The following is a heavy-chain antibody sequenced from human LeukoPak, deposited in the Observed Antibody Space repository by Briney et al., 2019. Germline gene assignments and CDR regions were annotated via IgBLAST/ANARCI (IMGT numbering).Heavy chain of an antibody. D-gene: IGHD3-22*01. CDR2: IYSGGST. Sequence: GGSLRLSCAASEFSVGSNYMSWVRQAPGKGLEWVSVIYSGGSTYYADSVKGRFTISRDNSKNTLYLQMNSLRAEDTAVYYCARVSFFDSSGYSSSRWFDPWGQGTLVTVSS. V-gene: IGHV3-66*01. J-gene: IGHJ5*02. CDR3: ARVSFFDSSGYSSSRWFDP. CDR1: EFSVGSNY.